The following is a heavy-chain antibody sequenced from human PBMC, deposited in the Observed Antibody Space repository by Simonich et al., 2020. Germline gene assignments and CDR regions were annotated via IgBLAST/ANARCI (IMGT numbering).Heavy chain of an antibody. CDR2: ISISRGTI. D-gene: IGHD5-12*01. CDR3: ARDSSYYAFDI. J-gene: IGHJ3*02. Sequence: EVQLVESGGGLVQPGGSLRLSCAASGFTFSGYSINWVRQAPGKGLEWVSYISISRGTIYYADSVKGRFTLSSDNAKNSRYLKMKSLRAEDTAVYYCARDSSYYAFDIWGQGTMVTASS. CDR1: GFTFSGYS. V-gene: IGHV3-48*01.